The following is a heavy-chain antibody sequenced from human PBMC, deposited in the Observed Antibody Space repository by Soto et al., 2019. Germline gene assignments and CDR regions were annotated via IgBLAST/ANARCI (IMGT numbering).Heavy chain of an antibody. Sequence: QVQLVESGGGVVQPGRSLGLSCAASGFTFSNYGMHWVRQAPGKGLEWVSVISYDGTNKYYADSVKGRFTISRDNSKNTLYLEMSSLRAEDTAVYYCAKVLREGYNFDAFDIWGQGTMVTVSS. CDR3: AKVLREGYNFDAFDI. CDR1: GFTFSNYG. CDR2: ISYDGTNK. V-gene: IGHV3-30*18. D-gene: IGHD1-1*01. J-gene: IGHJ3*02.